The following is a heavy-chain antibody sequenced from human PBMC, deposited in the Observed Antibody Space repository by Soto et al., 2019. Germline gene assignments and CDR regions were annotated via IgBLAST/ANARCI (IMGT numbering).Heavy chain of an antibody. CDR1: GGTFSTYA. CDR2: IIPMFGTA. CDR3: ASGIQLWLRRINNGYSG. Sequence: QVQLVQSGAEVKKPESSVKVSCKAPGGTFSTYAISWVRQAPGQGLEWMGGIIPMFGTANYAQRFQDRVTITADEFTNTVHMELISLRSEDTAVYFCASGIQLWLRRINNGYSGWGQGPLVTVSS. V-gene: IGHV1-69*12. D-gene: IGHD5-18*01. J-gene: IGHJ4*02.